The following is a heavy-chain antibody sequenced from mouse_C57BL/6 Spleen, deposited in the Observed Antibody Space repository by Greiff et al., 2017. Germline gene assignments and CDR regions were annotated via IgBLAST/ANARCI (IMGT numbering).Heavy chain of an antibody. J-gene: IGHJ3*01. V-gene: IGHV14-3*01. CDR2: IDPANGNT. CDR3: ASEDYYGSPSFAY. D-gene: IGHD1-1*01. Sequence: EQIQQSVAELVRPGASVKLSCTASGFNIKNTYMHWVKQRPEQGLEWIGRIDPANGNTKYAPQFQGKATITADTSSNTAYLQLSSLTSEDTAIYYCASEDYYGSPSFAYWGQGTLVTVSA. CDR1: GFNIKNTY.